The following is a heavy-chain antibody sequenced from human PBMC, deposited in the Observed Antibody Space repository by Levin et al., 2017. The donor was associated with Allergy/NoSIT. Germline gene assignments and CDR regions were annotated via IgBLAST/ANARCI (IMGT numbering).Heavy chain of an antibody. Sequence: SETLSLTCAVYGGSFSGYYWSWIRQPPGKGLEWIGEINHSGSTNYNPSLKSRVTISVDTSKNQFSLQLSSVTAAATAVYYCARDIWDRIPRTGFDAFDIWGQGTMVTVSS. CDR1: GGSFSGYY. D-gene: IGHD7-27*01. CDR3: ARDIWDRIPRTGFDAFDI. CDR2: INHSGST. J-gene: IGHJ3*02. V-gene: IGHV4-34*01.